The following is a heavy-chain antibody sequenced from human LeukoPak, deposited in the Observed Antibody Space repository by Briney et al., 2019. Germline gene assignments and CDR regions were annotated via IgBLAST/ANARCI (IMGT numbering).Heavy chain of an antibody. D-gene: IGHD6-25*01. CDR1: GFPLLNSG. J-gene: IGHJ4*02. CDR2: ISKDGSIT. Sequence: GGSLSLSCLPPGFPLLNSGRNWFGHAPGKGPEWLSRISKDGSITVYADSAKGRFTASRDNAKNFVYLEVTSLRREDMAVYYCARGGFSGSFYKFSWGQGTLVTVAS. V-gene: IGHV3-74*01. CDR3: ARGGFSGSFYKFS.